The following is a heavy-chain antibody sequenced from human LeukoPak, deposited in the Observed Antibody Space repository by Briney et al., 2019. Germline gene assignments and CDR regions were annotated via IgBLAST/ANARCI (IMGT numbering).Heavy chain of an antibody. CDR3: ARDCGDTAMVIQFLYYNYGMDV. Sequence: ASVKVSCKASGYTFTSYGISWVRQAPGQGLEWVGWISAYNGNTNYAQKLQGRVTMTTDTSTSTAYMELRSLRSDDTAVYYCARDCGDTAMVIQFLYYNYGMDVWGQGTTVTVSS. J-gene: IGHJ6*02. CDR2: ISAYNGNT. CDR1: GYTFTSYG. D-gene: IGHD5-18*01. V-gene: IGHV1-18*01.